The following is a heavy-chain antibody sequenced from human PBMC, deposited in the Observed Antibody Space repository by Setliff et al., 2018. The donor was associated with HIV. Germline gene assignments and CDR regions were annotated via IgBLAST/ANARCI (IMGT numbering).Heavy chain of an antibody. CDR1: GYPFSGYG. CDR2: IYPNTGGT. Sequence: ASVKVSCKASGYPFSGYGISWVRQAPGQGLEWMGWIYPNTGGTNYAQKFQGRVTMTRDTSISTVYMELSSLRSDDTALYFCARGAEDLAINPPSFDYYFDYWGQGTPVTVSS. V-gene: IGHV1-2*02. D-gene: IGHD3-9*01. J-gene: IGHJ4*02. CDR3: ARGAEDLAINPPSFDYYFDY.